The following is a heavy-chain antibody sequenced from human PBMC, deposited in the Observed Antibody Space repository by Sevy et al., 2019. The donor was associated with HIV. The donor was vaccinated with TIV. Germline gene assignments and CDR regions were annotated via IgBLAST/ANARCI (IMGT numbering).Heavy chain of an antibody. Sequence: GGSLRLSCAASGFTFSSYSMNWVRQAPGKGLEWVSYISSSSSTIYYADSVKGRFTISRDNAKNSLYLLMNSLRDEDTAVYYCARDLLRTIIAARPYYYGMDVWGQGTTVTVSS. CDR3: ARDLLRTIIAARPYYYGMDV. D-gene: IGHD6-6*01. J-gene: IGHJ6*02. V-gene: IGHV3-48*02. CDR1: GFTFSSYS. CDR2: ISSSSSTI.